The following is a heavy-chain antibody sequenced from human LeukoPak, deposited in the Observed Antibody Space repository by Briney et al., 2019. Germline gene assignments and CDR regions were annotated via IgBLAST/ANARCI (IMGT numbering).Heavy chain of an antibody. CDR1: GYSFTSYW. CDR2: IYPGDSET. CDR3: ARQKPSIAARPDAFDI. Sequence: GESLKISCKGSGYSFTSYWIGWVRQMPGKGLEWMGIIYPGDSETRYSPSFQGQVTISADKSISTAYLQWSSLKASDTAMYYCARQKPSIAARPDAFDIWGQGTMVTVSS. V-gene: IGHV5-51*01. D-gene: IGHD6-6*01. J-gene: IGHJ3*02.